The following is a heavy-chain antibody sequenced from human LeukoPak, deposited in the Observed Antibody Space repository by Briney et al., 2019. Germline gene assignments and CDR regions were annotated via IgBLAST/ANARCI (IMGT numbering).Heavy chain of an antibody. V-gene: IGHV1-69*13. Sequence: GASVKVSCKASGYTFTSYYMHWVRQAPGQGLEWMGGIIPIFGTANYAQKFQGRVTITADESTSTAYMELSSLRSEDTAVYYCARDGTTTVNAFDIWGQGTMVTVSS. D-gene: IGHD4-11*01. CDR1: GYTFTSYY. J-gene: IGHJ3*02. CDR2: IIPIFGTA. CDR3: ARDGTTTVNAFDI.